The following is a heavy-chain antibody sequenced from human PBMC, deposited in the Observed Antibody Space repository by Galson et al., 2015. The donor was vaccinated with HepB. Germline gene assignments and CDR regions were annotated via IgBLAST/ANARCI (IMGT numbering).Heavy chain of an antibody. V-gene: IGHV3-30*02. CDR2: IRYDGSNK. CDR3: AKDLKPWEPYDAFDI. CDR1: GFTFSSYG. J-gene: IGHJ3*02. Sequence: SLRLSCAASGFTFSSYGMHWVRQAPGKGLEWVAFIRYDGSNKYYADSVKGRFTISRDNSKNTLYLQMNSLRAEDTAVYYCAKDLKPWEPYDAFDIWGQGTMVTVSS. D-gene: IGHD1-26*01.